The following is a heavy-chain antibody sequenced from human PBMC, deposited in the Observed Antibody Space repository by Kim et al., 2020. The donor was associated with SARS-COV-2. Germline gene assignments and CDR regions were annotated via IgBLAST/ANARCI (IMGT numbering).Heavy chain of an antibody. J-gene: IGHJ5*02. CDR3: ARGHGVEGGGNSTNWFDP. CDR1: GGSFSGYY. V-gene: IGHV4-34*01. D-gene: IGHD2-21*02. Sequence: SETLSLTCAVYGGSFSGYYWSWIRQPPGKGLEWIGEINHSGSTNYNPSLKSRVTISVDTSKNQFSLKLSSVTAADTAVYYCARGHGVEGGGNSTNWFDPWGQGTLVTVSS. CDR2: INHSGST.